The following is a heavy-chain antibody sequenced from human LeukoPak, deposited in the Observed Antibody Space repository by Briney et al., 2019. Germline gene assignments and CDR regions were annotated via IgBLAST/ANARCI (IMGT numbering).Heavy chain of an antibody. CDR1: GYTFTNNY. D-gene: IGHD4-17*01. CDR3: ARDPDYGDYGRGDYYYGMDV. V-gene: IGHV1-46*01. J-gene: IGHJ6*02. Sequence: ASVKVSCKASGYTFTNNYMQWVRQAPGQGLEWMGIVNASGGGTRFAQKFQGRVTMTRDTSTNTVYMEMSSLRSEDTAVYYCARDPDYGDYGRGDYYYGMDVWGQGTTVIVSS. CDR2: VNASGGGT.